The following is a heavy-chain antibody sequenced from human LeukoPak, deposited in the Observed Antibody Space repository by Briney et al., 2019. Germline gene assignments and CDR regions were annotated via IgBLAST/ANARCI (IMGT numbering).Heavy chain of an antibody. Sequence: GASVKVSCKASGYTFTSFDINWVRQATGQGLEWMGWMNPNSGNTGYAQKFQGRVTMTRNTSISTAYMELSSLRSEDTAVYYCARALGTDSSSWYGWVYYYYYYMDVWGKGTTVTIS. V-gene: IGHV1-8*01. CDR2: MNPNSGNT. CDR1: GYTFTSFD. J-gene: IGHJ6*03. CDR3: ARALGTDSSSWYGWVYYYYYYMDV. D-gene: IGHD6-13*01.